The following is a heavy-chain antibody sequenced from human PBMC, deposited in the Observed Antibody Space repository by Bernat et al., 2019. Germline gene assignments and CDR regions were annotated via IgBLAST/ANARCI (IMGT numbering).Heavy chain of an antibody. D-gene: IGHD6-19*01. Sequence: QVQLQQWGAGLLKPSETLSLNCAVYGGTFSGYYWSWIRQSPGKELEWIGEINHSGSTKYNPSLKSRVTMSIDTPKKEFSLQLTSVTVADTAVYYCARGVEVAGHFPSWGQGMLVTVTS. CDR3: ARGVEVAGHFPS. CDR2: INHSGST. V-gene: IGHV4-34*01. CDR1: GGTFSGYY. J-gene: IGHJ4*02.